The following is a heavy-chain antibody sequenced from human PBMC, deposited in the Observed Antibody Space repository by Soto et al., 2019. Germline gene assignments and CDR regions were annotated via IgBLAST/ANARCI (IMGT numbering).Heavy chain of an antibody. D-gene: IGHD3-22*01. V-gene: IGHV3-7*01. CDR1: GFTFSSYW. Sequence: GGSLRLSWAASGFTFSSYWMSWVRQAPGKGLEWVANINQDGSEKYYVDSVKGRFTISRDNAKNSLYLQMNSLRAEDTAVYYCVRYIIMIVSDYWGQGTLVTVSS. CDR3: VRYIIMIVSDY. J-gene: IGHJ4*02. CDR2: INQDGSEK.